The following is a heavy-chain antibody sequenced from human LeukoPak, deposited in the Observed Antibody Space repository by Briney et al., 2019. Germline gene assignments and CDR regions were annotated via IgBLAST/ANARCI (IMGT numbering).Heavy chain of an antibody. J-gene: IGHJ6*03. V-gene: IGHV1-2*02. CDR2: INPNSGGT. Sequence: GASVKVSCKASGYTFTGYYMHWVRQAPGQGLEWMGWINPNSGGTNCAQKFQGRVTMTRDTSISTAYMELSRLRSDDTAVYYCARGGPRRERRMDYYYYYYMDDWGKGTTVTVYS. CDR1: GYTFTGYY. D-gene: IGHD1-1*01. CDR3: ARGGPRRERRMDYYYYYYMDD.